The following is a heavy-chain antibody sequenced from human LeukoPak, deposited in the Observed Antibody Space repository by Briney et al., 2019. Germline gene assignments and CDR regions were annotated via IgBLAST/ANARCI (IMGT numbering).Heavy chain of an antibody. CDR1: GYTFTSYD. CDR3: AASMVRGVIIDHLLDY. Sequence: ASVKVSCKASGYTFTSYDINWVRQATGQGLEWMGWMNPNSGNTGYAQKFQGRVTITRNTSISTAYMELSSLRSEDTAMYYCAASMVRGVIIDHLLDYWGQGTLVTVSS. J-gene: IGHJ4*02. D-gene: IGHD3-10*01. CDR2: MNPNSGNT. V-gene: IGHV1-8*03.